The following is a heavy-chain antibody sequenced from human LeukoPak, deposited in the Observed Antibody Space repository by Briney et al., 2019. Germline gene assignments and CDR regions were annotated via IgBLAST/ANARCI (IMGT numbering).Heavy chain of an antibody. CDR1: GFTFSSYS. CDR3: ARDLWGAAAGNY. J-gene: IGHJ4*02. Sequence: GGSLRLSCAASGFTFSSYSMNWVRQAPGKGLEWVSSISSSSSYVYYADSVKGRFTISRDNAKNSLYLQMNSLRAEDTAVYYCARDLWGAAAGNYWGQGTLVTVSS. CDR2: ISSSSSYV. D-gene: IGHD6-13*01. V-gene: IGHV3-21*01.